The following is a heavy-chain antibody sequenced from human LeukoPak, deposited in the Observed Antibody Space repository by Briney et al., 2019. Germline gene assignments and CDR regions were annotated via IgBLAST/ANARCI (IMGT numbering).Heavy chain of an antibody. J-gene: IGHJ4*02. Sequence: ASVKVSCKASGYTFTSYGISWVRQAPGQGLERMGWISAYNGNTNYAQKLQGRVTMTTDTSTSTAYMELRSLRSDDTAVYYCARPWYAYCSSTSCYVHWGQGTLVTVSS. V-gene: IGHV1-18*01. D-gene: IGHD2-2*01. CDR3: ARPWYAYCSSTSCYVH. CDR2: ISAYNGNT. CDR1: GYTFTSYG.